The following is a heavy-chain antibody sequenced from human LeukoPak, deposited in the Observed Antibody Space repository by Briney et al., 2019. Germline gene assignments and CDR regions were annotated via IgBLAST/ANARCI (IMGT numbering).Heavy chain of an antibody. V-gene: IGHV3-30-3*01. Sequence: GGSLRLSCAASGFTFSSYAMHWVRQAPGKGLEWVAVISYDGSNKYYADSVKGRFTISRDNSKNTLYLQMNSLRAEDTAVYYCATTGEFYKGDYWGQGTLVTVSS. CDR2: ISYDGSNK. D-gene: IGHD7-27*01. CDR3: ATTGEFYKGDY. J-gene: IGHJ4*02. CDR1: GFTFSSYA.